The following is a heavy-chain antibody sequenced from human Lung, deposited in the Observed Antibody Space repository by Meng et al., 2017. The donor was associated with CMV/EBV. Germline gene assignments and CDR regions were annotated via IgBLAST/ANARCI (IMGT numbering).Heavy chain of an antibody. V-gene: IGHV5-51*01. Sequence: XVSCKGSGYSFTSYWIGWVRQMPGKGLEWMGIIYPGDSDTRYSPSFQGQVTISADKSISTAYLQWSSLKASDTAMYYCARVGYCSGGSCSPFDPWGQGTLVTVSS. CDR3: ARVGYCSGGSCSPFDP. CDR2: IYPGDSDT. D-gene: IGHD2-15*01. J-gene: IGHJ5*02. CDR1: GYSFTSYW.